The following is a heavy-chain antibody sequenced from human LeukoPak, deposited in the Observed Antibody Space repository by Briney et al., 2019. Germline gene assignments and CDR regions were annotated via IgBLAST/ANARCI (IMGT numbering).Heavy chain of an antibody. CDR2: ISYDGSNK. J-gene: IGHJ4*02. CDR1: GFTFSSYA. V-gene: IGHV3-30-3*01. CDR3: ARGPGRYFDWLPHDY. Sequence: PGGSLRLSCAASGFTFSSYAMHWVRQAPGKGLEWVAVISYDGSNKYYADSVKGRFTISRDNSKNTLYLQMNSLRAEDTAVYYCARGPGRYFDWLPHDYWGQGTLATVSS. D-gene: IGHD3-9*01.